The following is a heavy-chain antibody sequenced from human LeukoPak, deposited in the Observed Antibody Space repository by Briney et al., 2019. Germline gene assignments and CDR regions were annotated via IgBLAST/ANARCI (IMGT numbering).Heavy chain of an antibody. J-gene: IGHJ4*02. V-gene: IGHV3-48*01. D-gene: IGHD1-7*01. CDR3: ARANNWNYPYYFDY. Sequence: GGSLRLSCEASGFTFSSYSMNWVRLAPGKGLEWVSYISGGGNPVYYADSVEGRFTVSRDNVKNSLYLQMNSLRAEDTAVYYCARANNWNYPYYFDYWGQGTLVTVSS. CDR2: ISGGGNPV. CDR1: GFTFSSYS.